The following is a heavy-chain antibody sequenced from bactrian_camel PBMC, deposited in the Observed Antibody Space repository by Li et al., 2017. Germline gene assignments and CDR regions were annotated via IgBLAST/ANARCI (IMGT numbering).Heavy chain of an antibody. J-gene: IGHJ6*01. Sequence: QLVESGGGSVQAGGSLRPSCGASGFTFSSYWMYWVRQAPGKGLEWVSSISNGGGTTYYQASVKGRFTISRDNAKNTVYLQMNSLKPEDTAMYYCAAGQGVGWCLDVIRVGAEADFDYWGQGTQVTVS. CDR2: ISNGGGTT. V-gene: IGHV3S25*01. CDR1: GFTFSSYW. D-gene: IGHD5*01. CDR3: AAGQGVGWCLDVIRVGAEADFDY.